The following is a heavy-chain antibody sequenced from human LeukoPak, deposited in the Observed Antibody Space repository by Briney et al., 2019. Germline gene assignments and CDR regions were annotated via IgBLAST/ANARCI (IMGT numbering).Heavy chain of an antibody. J-gene: IGHJ3*02. D-gene: IGHD6-19*01. CDR3: ARGIAVGAFDI. V-gene: IGHV1-8*01. CDR1: GYTFTTYD. Sequence: GASVKVSCKASGYTFTTYDINWVRQATGQGLEWMGWMKPNSGNTGYAQKFQGRVTITRNTSISTAYMELSSLRSEDTAVYYCARGIAVGAFDIWGQGTMVTVSS. CDR2: MKPNSGNT.